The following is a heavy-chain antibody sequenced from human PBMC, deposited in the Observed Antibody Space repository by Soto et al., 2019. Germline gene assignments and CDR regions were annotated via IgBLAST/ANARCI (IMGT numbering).Heavy chain of an antibody. CDR3: ARTGSWDPHFDY. V-gene: IGHV4-59*01. Sequence: PSETLSLTCTVSGGSISSYYWSWIRQPPGKGLEWIGYIYYSGSTNYNPSLKSRVTKSVDTSKNQFSLKLSSVTAADTAVYYCARTGSWDPHFDYWGQGTLVTVSS. CDR1: GGSISSYY. CDR2: IYYSGST. D-gene: IGHD1-26*01. J-gene: IGHJ4*02.